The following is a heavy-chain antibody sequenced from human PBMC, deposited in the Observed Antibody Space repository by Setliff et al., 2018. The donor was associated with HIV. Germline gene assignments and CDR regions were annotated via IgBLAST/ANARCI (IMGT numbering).Heavy chain of an antibody. CDR1: DSGTYY. Sequence: SETLSLTCTVSDSGTYYWSWIRQPAGKGLEWIGRVSSRGDTNYNPSLKSRVTMSVDKSRNQFSLKVSSVTAADTAVYYCARVSITYWYSIPRDYYYYMDVWGEGTTVTVSS. J-gene: IGHJ6*03. CDR3: ARVSITYWYSIPRDYYYYMDV. D-gene: IGHD2-8*02. V-gene: IGHV4-4*07. CDR2: VSSRGDT.